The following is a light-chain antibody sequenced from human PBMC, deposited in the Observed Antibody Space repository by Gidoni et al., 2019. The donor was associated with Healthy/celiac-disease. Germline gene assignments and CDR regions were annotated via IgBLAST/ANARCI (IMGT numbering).Light chain of an antibody. J-gene: IGKJ3*01. CDR1: QSVSSSY. Sequence: EMGLTQSPGTLSLSPGERATLSCRASQSVSSSYLAWYQQTPGQAPRLLLSGASSRATGIPDRFRGSWSGTDFPLTLRRLEPEYFAVYYCQQYGSSPRFTFGPGTNVDIK. V-gene: IGKV3-20*01. CDR3: QQYGSSPRFT. CDR2: GAS.